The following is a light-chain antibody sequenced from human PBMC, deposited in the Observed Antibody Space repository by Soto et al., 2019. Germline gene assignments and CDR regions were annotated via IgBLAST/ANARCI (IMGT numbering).Light chain of an antibody. CDR2: DAS. CDR3: QQRSNWPPIT. Sequence: EIVLTQSPVTLSLSPGERATLSCRASQTVSGAYLAWYQQKPGQAPRLLIYDASNRATGIPARFSGSGSGTDFTLTISSLEPEDFAVYYCQQRSNWPPITFGQGTRLEIK. J-gene: IGKJ5*01. V-gene: IGKV3-11*01. CDR1: QTVSGAY.